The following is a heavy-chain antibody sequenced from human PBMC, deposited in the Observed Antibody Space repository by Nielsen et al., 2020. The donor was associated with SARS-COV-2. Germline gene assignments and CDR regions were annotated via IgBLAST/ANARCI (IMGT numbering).Heavy chain of an antibody. V-gene: IGHV4-31*03. CDR3: VSIAVTTHAFDI. CDR2: IYYSGST. Sequence: SETLSLTCTVSGGSISSGGYYWSWIRQHPGKGLEWIGYIYYSGSTYYNPSLKSRVTISVDTSKNQFSLKLSSVTAADTAVYYCVSIAVTTHAFDIWGRGTMVTVSS. J-gene: IGHJ3*02. D-gene: IGHD4-17*01. CDR1: GGSISSGGYY.